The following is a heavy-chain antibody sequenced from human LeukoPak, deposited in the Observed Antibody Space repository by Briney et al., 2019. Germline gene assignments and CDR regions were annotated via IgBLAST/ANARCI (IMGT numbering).Heavy chain of an antibody. CDR1: GGTSSSYA. V-gene: IGHV1-69*13. CDR3: ARSGRTVEMAYYFDY. D-gene: IGHD5-24*01. CDR2: IIPIFGTA. Sequence: SVEVSCKASGGTSSSYAISWVRQAPGQGLEWMGGIIPIFGTANYAQKFQGRVTITADESTSTAYMELSSLRSEDTAVYYCARSGRTVEMAYYFDYWGQGTLVTVSS. J-gene: IGHJ4*02.